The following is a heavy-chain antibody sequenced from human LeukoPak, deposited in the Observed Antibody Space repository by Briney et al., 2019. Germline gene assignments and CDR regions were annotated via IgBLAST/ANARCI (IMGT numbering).Heavy chain of an antibody. CDR3: ARQRPLWFGELFYYYYYMDV. Sequence: PSETLSLTCTVSGGSISSYYWSWIRQPPGKGLEWIGYIYYSGSTNYNPSLKGRVTISVDTSKNQFSLKLSSVTAADTAVYYCARQRPLWFGELFYYYYYMDVWGKETTVTVSS. D-gene: IGHD3-10*01. V-gene: IGHV4-59*01. CDR1: GGSISSYY. CDR2: IYYSGST. J-gene: IGHJ6*03.